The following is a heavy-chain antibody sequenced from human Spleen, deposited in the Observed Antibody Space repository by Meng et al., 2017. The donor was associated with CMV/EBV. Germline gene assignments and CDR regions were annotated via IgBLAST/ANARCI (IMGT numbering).Heavy chain of an antibody. CDR2: IYTSGST. Sequence: QVQRKESGPGLVKPSETLSLTCTVSGGSISSYYWSWIRQPAGQGLEWIGRIYTSGSTNYNPSLKSRVTMSVDTSKNQFSLKLSSVTAADTAVYYCARVGAYCGGDCYLDYWGQGTLVTVSS. D-gene: IGHD2-21*02. V-gene: IGHV4-4*07. CDR1: GGSISSYY. J-gene: IGHJ4*02. CDR3: ARVGAYCGGDCYLDY.